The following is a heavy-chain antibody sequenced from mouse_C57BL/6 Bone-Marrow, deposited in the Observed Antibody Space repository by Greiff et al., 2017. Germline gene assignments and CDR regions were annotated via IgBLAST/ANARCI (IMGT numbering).Heavy chain of an antibody. Sequence: VQLQQSGAELVKPGASVKISCKASGYAFSSYWMNWVKQRPGKGLEWIGQIYPGDGDTNYNGKFKGKATLTADKSSSTAYMQLSSMISEDSAVYFCARERYYYGSYWYFDVWGTGTTVTVSS. D-gene: IGHD1-1*01. J-gene: IGHJ1*03. CDR1: GYAFSSYW. CDR2: IYPGDGDT. CDR3: ARERYYYGSYWYFDV. V-gene: IGHV1-80*01.